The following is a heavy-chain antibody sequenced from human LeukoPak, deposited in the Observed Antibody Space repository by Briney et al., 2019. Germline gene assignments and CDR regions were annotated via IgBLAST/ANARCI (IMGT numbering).Heavy chain of an antibody. Sequence: GGSLRLSCAASGFSFSSSGINWVRQASGKGLEWVSSIGSTGTDRYYADSVKGRFTISRDNAKNSLYLQMNSLRAEDTAVYYCATETIGRHYDYWGQGTLLTVSS. D-gene: IGHD1-14*01. CDR2: IGSTGTDR. CDR3: ATETIGRHYDY. J-gene: IGHJ4*02. CDR1: GFSFSSSG. V-gene: IGHV3-21*01.